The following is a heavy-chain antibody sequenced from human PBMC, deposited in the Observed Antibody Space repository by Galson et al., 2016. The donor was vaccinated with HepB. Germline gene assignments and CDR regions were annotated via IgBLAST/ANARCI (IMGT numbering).Heavy chain of an antibody. V-gene: IGHV3-7*01. D-gene: IGHD4-17*01. CDR1: GFTFSSYW. Sequence: SLRLSCAASGFTFSSYWMNWVRQAPGKGLEWVANIKQDGSEKHYVDSVKGRFTISRVNVQNSLYLQISSLRAKDTAVYYCARAIYGDWGSDAFDIWGQGTMVTVSS. CDR3: ARAIYGDWGSDAFDI. J-gene: IGHJ3*02. CDR2: IKQDGSEK.